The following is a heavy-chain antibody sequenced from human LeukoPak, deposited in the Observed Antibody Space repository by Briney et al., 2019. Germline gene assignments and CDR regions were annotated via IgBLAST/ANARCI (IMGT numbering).Heavy chain of an antibody. D-gene: IGHD3-3*01. CDR2: ISGSGGST. V-gene: IGHV3-23*01. CDR1: GFTFSSYA. CDR3: AKDRSDYDFWSGPNWFDP. Sequence: HPGGSLRLSCAASGFTFSSYAMSWVRQAPGKGLEWVSAISGSGGSTYYADSVKGRFTISRDNSKNTLYLQMNSLRAEDTAVYYCAKDRSDYDFWSGPNWFDPWGQGTPVTVSS. J-gene: IGHJ5*02.